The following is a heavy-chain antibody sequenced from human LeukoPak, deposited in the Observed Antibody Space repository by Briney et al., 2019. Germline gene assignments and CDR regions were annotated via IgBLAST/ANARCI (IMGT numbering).Heavy chain of an antibody. V-gene: IGHV4-59*01. D-gene: IGHD3-3*01. CDR1: GGSISSYY. CDR2: IYYSGST. Sequence: SETLSLTCTVSGGSISSYYWSWIRQPPGRGLEWIGYIYYSGSTNYNPSLKSRVTMSVDTSKNQFSLKLNSVTAADTAVYYCARQRTWRSAAFDIWGQGTMVTVSS. J-gene: IGHJ3*02. CDR3: ARQRTWRSAAFDI.